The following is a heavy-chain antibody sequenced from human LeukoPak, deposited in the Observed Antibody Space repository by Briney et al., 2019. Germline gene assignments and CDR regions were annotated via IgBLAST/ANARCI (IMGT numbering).Heavy chain of an antibody. CDR2: ISSSGSTI. J-gene: IGHJ4*02. CDR1: GFTFSSHE. V-gene: IGHV3-48*03. Sequence: GGSLRLSCAASGFTFSSHEMNWVRQARGKGLEWVSYISSSGSTIYYADSAKGRYTIPRDNAKNSLYLQMNSLRAEDTAVYYCAREPVCDYGGQGTLVTVSS. D-gene: IGHD1-14*01. CDR3: AREPVCDY.